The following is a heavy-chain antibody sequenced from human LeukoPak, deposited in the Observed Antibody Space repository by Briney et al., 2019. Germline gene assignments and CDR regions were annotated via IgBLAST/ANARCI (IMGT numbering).Heavy chain of an antibody. CDR1: GFTFSSYA. CDR3: AKDRNVEILFDY. D-gene: IGHD2-21*01. J-gene: IGHJ4*02. Sequence: QPGGSLRLSCAASGFTFSSYAMSWVRQAPGKGLEWASAISGSGGSTYYADSVKGRFTISRDNSKNTLYLQMNSLRAEDTAVYYCAKDRNVEILFDYWGQGTLVTVSS. CDR2: ISGSGGST. V-gene: IGHV3-23*01.